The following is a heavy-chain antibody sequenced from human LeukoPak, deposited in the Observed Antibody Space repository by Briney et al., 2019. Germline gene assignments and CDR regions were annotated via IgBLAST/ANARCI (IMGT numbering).Heavy chain of an antibody. J-gene: IGHJ5*02. CDR2: IIPIFGTA. D-gene: IGHD2-8*01. V-gene: IGHV1-69*05. CDR1: GGTFSGYA. Sequence: SVKVSCKASGGTFSGYAISWVRQAPGQGLEWMGGIIPIFGTANYAQKFQGRVTITTDESTSTAYMELSSLRSEDTAVYYCARDRVGYCTNGVCLGFDPWGQGTLVTVSS. CDR3: ARDRVGYCTNGVCLGFDP.